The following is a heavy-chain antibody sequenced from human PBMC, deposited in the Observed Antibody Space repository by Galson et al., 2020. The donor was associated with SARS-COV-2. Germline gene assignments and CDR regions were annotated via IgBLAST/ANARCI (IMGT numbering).Heavy chain of an antibody. Sequence: ASETLSLTCTVSGGSISSYYWSWIRQPPGKGLEWIGYIYYSGSTNYNPSLKSRVTISVDTSKNQFSLKLSSVTAADTAVYYCARSGRGTGDYTSDYWGQGTLVTVSS. V-gene: IGHV4-59*01. J-gene: IGHJ4*02. CDR3: ARSGRGTGDYTSDY. CDR2: IYYSGST. CDR1: GGSISSYY. D-gene: IGHD4-17*01.